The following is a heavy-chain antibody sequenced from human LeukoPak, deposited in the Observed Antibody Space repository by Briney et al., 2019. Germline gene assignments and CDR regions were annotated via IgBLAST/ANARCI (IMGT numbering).Heavy chain of an antibody. CDR2: ISYDGSNK. CDR3: APKWYRGDYGMDV. Sequence: GGSLSLSCAASGFTFSSYAMHWVRQAPGKGLEWVAVISYDGSNKYYADSVTGRFTIPRDNSKNTLYLQMNSLRAKDTAVCYCAPKWYRGDYGMDVWGQGTTVTVSS. J-gene: IGHJ6*02. V-gene: IGHV3-30-3*01. D-gene: IGHD2-2*01. CDR1: GFTFSSYA.